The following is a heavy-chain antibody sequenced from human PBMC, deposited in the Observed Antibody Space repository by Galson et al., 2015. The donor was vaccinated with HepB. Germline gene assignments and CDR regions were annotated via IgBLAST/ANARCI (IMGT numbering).Heavy chain of an antibody. V-gene: IGHV4-34*01. CDR3: ARGVASGSYYHY. D-gene: IGHD1-26*01. J-gene: IGHJ4*02. CDR2: INRGGST. Sequence: LEWIGEINRGGSTNYNPSLKSRVTISVDTSKNQFSLRLSSVTAADTAVYYCARGVASGSYYHYWGQGTLVTVSS.